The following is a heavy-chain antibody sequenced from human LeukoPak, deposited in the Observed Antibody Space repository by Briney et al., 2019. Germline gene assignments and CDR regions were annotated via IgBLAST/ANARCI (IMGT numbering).Heavy chain of an antibody. V-gene: IGHV1-46*01. CDR2: INPSGGST. J-gene: IGHJ6*02. D-gene: IGHD2-2*01. CDR3: ARDIYCSSTSCYRYYYYGMDV. CDR1: GYTLTSYY. Sequence: GASVKVSCKASGYTLTSYYMHWVRQAPGQGLEWMGIINPSGGSTSYAQKFQGRVTMTRDTSTSTVYMELSSLRSEDTAVYYCARDIYCSSTSCYRYYYYGMDVWGQGTTVTVSS.